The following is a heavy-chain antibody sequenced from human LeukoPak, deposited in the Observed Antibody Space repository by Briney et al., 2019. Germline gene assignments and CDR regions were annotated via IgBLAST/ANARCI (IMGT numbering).Heavy chain of an antibody. V-gene: IGHV3-15*01. CDR2: IKSKTDGGTT. CDR3: TTDFMGYSYGYYFDY. CDR1: GFTFSNAW. D-gene: IGHD5-18*01. J-gene: IGHJ4*02. Sequence: KPGGSLRLSCAASGFTFSNAWMSWVRQAPGKGLEWVGRIKSKTDGGTTDYAAPVKGGFTISRDDSKNTLYLQMNSLKTEDTAVYYCTTDFMGYSYGYYFDYWGQGTLVTVSS.